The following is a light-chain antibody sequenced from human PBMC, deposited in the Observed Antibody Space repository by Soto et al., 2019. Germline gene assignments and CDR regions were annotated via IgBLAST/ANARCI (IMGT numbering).Light chain of an antibody. CDR3: QQYGSSPTWT. Sequence: EIVLTQSPGTLSLSPGEKATLSCRASQSVSSSYLVWYQQKPGQAPRLLIYGASSRATGIPDRFSASGSGTDFTLTIRRLEPEDFAVYYCQQYGSSPTWTFGQGTKV. CDR1: QSVSSSY. CDR2: GAS. V-gene: IGKV3-20*01. J-gene: IGKJ1*01.